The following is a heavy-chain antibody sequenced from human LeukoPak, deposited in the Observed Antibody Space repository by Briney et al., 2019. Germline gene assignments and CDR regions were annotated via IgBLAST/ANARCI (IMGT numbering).Heavy chain of an antibody. CDR3: ATDLQLERRTMYY. J-gene: IGHJ4*02. CDR1: GYTFTGYY. Sequence: ASVEVSCKASGYTFTGYYMHWVRQAPGQGLEWMGWINPNSGGTNYAQKFQGRVTMTRDTSISTAYMGLSSLRSEDTAVYYCATDLQLERRTMYYWGQGTLVTVSS. D-gene: IGHD1-1*01. V-gene: IGHV1-2*02. CDR2: INPNSGGT.